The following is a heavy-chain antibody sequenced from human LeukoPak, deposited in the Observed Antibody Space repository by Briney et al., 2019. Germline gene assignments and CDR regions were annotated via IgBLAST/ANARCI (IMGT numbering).Heavy chain of an antibody. Sequence: SETLSLTCTVSGGSISSYYWSWIRQPPGKGLEWIGYIYYSGSTNYNPSLKSRVTISVDTSKNQFSLKLSSVAAADTAVYYCARDARGPYGTDAHYYYYGMDVWGQGTTVTVSS. V-gene: IGHV4-59*12. CDR1: GGSISSYY. CDR2: IYYSGST. J-gene: IGHJ6*02. D-gene: IGHD2-2*01. CDR3: ARDARGPYGTDAHYYYYGMDV.